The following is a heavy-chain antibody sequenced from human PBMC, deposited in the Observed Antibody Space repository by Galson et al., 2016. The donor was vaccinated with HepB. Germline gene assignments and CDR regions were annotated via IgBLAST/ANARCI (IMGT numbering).Heavy chain of an antibody. CDR1: GYTFTSYG. CDR3: ATSTSGWVNWFAP. Sequence: SVKVSCKASGYTFTSYGISWVRQAPGQGLEWMGWISAYNGNTYYAQRLQGRVTMTTDTSTSTAYMELRSLRSDDTAGYYCATSTSGWVNWFAPWGQGTLVTVSS. J-gene: IGHJ5*02. D-gene: IGHD6-19*01. CDR2: ISAYNGNT. V-gene: IGHV1-18*01.